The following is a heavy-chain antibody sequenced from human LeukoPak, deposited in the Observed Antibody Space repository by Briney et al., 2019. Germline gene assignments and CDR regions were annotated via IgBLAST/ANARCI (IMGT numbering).Heavy chain of an antibody. CDR3: ARDSGTTGEVKFDP. CDR2: TYSRVT. CDR1: GGSISSYY. D-gene: IGHD3-10*01. V-gene: IGHV4-4*07. J-gene: IGHJ5*02. Sequence: SETLSLTCTVSGGSISSYYLSWIRQPAGKGLEWIGRTYSRVTTYNPSLKSRVTMSADTSRNHVSLTLNSVTAADAAVYYCARDSGTTGEVKFDPWGQGTLVTVSS.